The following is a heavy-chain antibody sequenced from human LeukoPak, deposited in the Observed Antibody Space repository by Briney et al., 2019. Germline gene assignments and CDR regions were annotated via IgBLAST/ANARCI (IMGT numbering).Heavy chain of an antibody. D-gene: IGHD4-17*01. V-gene: IGHV3-48*01. Sequence: GGSLRLSCAASGFTFSSYSMNWVRQAPGKGLEWLSYISSSSSTIYYADSVKGRFTISRDNAKNSLYLQMNSPRAEDTAVYYCARISDTVTTPFDYWGQGTLVTVSS. CDR1: GFTFSSYS. CDR3: ARISDTVTTPFDY. CDR2: ISSSSSTI. J-gene: IGHJ4*02.